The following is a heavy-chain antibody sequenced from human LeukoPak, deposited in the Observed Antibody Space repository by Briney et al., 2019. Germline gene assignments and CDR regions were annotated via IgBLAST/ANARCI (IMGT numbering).Heavy chain of an antibody. CDR2: ISSSSSYI. V-gene: IGHV3-21*01. CDR3: AREEGLGTAMIRGAFDI. J-gene: IGHJ3*02. Sequence: PGGSLRFSCAASGFTFSSYSMNWVRQAPGKGLEWVSSISSSSSYIYYADSVKGRFTISRDNAKNSLYLQMNSLRAEDTAVYYCAREEGLGTAMIRGAFDIWGQGTMVTVSS. D-gene: IGHD5-18*01. CDR1: GFTFSSYS.